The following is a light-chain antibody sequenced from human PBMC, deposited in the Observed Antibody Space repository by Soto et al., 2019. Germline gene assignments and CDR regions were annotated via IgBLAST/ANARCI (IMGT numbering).Light chain of an antibody. Sequence: QSALTQPASVSGSPGQSITISCTGTSSDGGGYNYVSWYQQHPGKAPKLMIYDVSNRPSGVSNRFSGSKSGNTASLTISGLQAEDEADYYCSSYTSSTLGVVFGGGTKLTVL. CDR1: SSDGGGYNY. V-gene: IGLV2-14*01. CDR2: DVS. J-gene: IGLJ2*01. CDR3: SSYTSSTLGVV.